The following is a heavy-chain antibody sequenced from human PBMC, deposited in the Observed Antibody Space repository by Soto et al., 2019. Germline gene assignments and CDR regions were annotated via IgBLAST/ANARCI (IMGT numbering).Heavy chain of an antibody. CDR2: ISPKSGNI. J-gene: IGHJ6*02. D-gene: IGHD3-22*01. Sequence: QVHLVQSGAEVKKPGAAVNVSCKTSGYTFSRNGISWVRQAPGQGLEWMGWISPKSGNIKYAQKFQGRVIMTTDTSTRTAYMELRSLRSDDTAVYYCVKDRDSNSWPSRDVWGPGTTVTVSS. CDR3: VKDRDSNSWPSRDV. CDR1: GYTFSRNG. V-gene: IGHV1-18*01.